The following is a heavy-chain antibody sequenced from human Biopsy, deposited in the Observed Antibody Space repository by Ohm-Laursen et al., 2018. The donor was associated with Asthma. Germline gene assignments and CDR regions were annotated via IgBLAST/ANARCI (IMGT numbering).Heavy chain of an antibody. Sequence: SDTLSLTCIVSGDAMSTSGSYWGWIRQSPGKGLEWIGRIYYSGRTYYNPSLESRVTISADTSKNHFSLKVTSVTAADTAVYYCARAVSSSSYWYFDLWGRGDLVTVSS. CDR3: ARAVSSSSYWYFDL. J-gene: IGHJ2*01. D-gene: IGHD6-6*01. CDR1: GDAMSTSGSY. CDR2: IYYSGRT. V-gene: IGHV4-39*02.